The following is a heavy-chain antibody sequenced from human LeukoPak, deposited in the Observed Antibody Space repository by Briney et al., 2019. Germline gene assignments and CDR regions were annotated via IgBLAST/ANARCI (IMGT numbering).Heavy chain of an antibody. Sequence: GRSLRLSCAASGFTFSSYGMHWVRQAPGKGLEWVAVISYDGSNKYYADSVKGRFTISRDNAKNTLYLQMNSLRAEDTAVYYCANLDGYNSDYYYYYGMDVWGQGTTVTVSS. V-gene: IGHV3-30*18. CDR2: ISYDGSNK. CDR3: ANLDGYNSDYYYYYGMDV. CDR1: GFTFSSYG. J-gene: IGHJ6*02. D-gene: IGHD5-24*01.